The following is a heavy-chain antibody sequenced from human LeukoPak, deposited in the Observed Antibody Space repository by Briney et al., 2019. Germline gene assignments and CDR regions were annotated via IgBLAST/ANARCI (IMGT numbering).Heavy chain of an antibody. CDR1: GYTFIDYY. Sequence: GASVKVSCKASGYTFIDYYIYWVRQAPGQGLECMGWINPNSGGTNYAQKFQGRVTMTRDTSISTAYMELSRLRSDDTAVYYCARVPIPEVLWFGEEQGGYYYYYMDVWGKGTTVTISS. J-gene: IGHJ6*03. V-gene: IGHV1-2*02. CDR2: INPNSGGT. D-gene: IGHD3-10*01. CDR3: ARVPIPEVLWFGEEQGGYYYYYMDV.